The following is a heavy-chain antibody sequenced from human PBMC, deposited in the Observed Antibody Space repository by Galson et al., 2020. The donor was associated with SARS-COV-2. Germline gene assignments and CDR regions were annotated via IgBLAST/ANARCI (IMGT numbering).Heavy chain of an antibody. D-gene: IGHD2-21*02. J-gene: IGHJ3*02. CDR1: GFTFDDYA. Sequence: GGSLRLSCTASGFTFDDYAMHWVRQAPGKGLEWVSGISWNSGSIGYADSVKGRFTISRDNAKNSLYLQMNSLRAEDTALYYCAKVPPGGDLSWGAFDIWGQGTMVTVSS. V-gene: IGHV3-9*01. CDR3: AKVPPGGDLSWGAFDI. CDR2: ISWNSGSI.